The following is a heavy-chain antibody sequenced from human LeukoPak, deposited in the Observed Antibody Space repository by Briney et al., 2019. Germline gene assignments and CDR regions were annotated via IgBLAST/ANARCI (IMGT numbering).Heavy chain of an antibody. CDR3: ARSNGVTTVAPFDY. CDR2: ISYDGSNK. CDR1: GFTFSSYA. D-gene: IGHD4-23*01. Sequence: PGGSLRLSCAASGFTFSSYAMHWVRQAPGKGLEWVAVISYDGSNKYYADSVKGRFTISRDSSKNTLYLQMNSLRAEDTAVYYCARSNGVTTVAPFDYWGQGTLVTVSS. V-gene: IGHV3-30*14. J-gene: IGHJ4*02.